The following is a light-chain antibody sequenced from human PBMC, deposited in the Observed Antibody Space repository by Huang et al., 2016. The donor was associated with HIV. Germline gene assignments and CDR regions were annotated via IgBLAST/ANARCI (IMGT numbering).Light chain of an antibody. CDR1: QSVSSS. J-gene: IGKJ2*01. Sequence: ETVMTQSPATRSVSPGERATLSCRASQSVSSSLAWYQQKPGQAPRLLIYGASTRATGIPARFSGSGSGTEFTLTISSLQSEDLALYYCQQSNKWPPTFGQGTKLEIK. CDR2: GAS. V-gene: IGKV3-15*01. CDR3: QQSNKWPPT.